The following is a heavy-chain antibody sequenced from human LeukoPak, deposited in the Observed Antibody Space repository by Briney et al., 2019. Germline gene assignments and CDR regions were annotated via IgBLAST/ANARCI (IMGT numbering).Heavy chain of an antibody. CDR1: GFTFNDYE. CDR3: ASLFLCYGCSTSSDSFNI. CDR2: ISSNGRTR. J-gene: IGHJ3*02. D-gene: IGHD6-6*01. Sequence: GGSLRLSCAASGFTFNDYEMTWVRQAPGKGLEWISYISSNGRTRSYADSVKGRFTISRDNAKNTLYLQMNSLRAEDTAVYYCASLFLCYGCSTSSDSFNIWGQGTMLTVSS. V-gene: IGHV3-48*03.